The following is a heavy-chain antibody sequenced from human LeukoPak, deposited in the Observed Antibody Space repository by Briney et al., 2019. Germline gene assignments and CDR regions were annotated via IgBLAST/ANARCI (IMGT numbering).Heavy chain of an antibody. V-gene: IGHV1-69*04. CDR3: ARMTTVTILGSLGVDSGPVFDY. D-gene: IGHD4-11*01. CDR1: GGTFSSYA. J-gene: IGHJ4*02. Sequence: GASVKVSCKASGGTFSSYAISRVRQAPGQGLEWMGRIIPILGIANYAQKFQGRVTITADKSTSTAYMELSSLRSEDTAVYYCARMTTVTILGSLGVDSGPVFDYWGQGTLVTVSS. CDR2: IIPILGIA.